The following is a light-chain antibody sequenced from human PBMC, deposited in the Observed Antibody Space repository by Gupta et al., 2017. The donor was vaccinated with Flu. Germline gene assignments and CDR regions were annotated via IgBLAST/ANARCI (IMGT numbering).Light chain of an antibody. J-gene: IGLJ3*02. CDR1: SGSVSINYY. CDR2: NPN. Sequence: QTVVTQEPSFSVSPGGTVTFTCGLSSGSVSINYYPSWYQQTPGQAPRTLIYNPNTRSSGVPDRFAGSILGNKAALTITGAQADDESHYYCVLYMGSGISVFGGGTKLTVL. CDR3: VLYMGSGISV. V-gene: IGLV8-61*01.